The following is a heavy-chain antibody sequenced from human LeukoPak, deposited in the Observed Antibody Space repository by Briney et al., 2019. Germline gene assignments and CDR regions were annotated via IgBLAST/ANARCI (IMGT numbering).Heavy chain of an antibody. D-gene: IGHD5-18*01. V-gene: IGHV3-23*01. CDR2: IISSGDTT. CDR3: AKDGYGYKDY. J-gene: IGHJ4*02. Sequence: GGSLRLSCAASGFTFSSYAMSWVCQAPGKGLEWVSAIISSGDTTYYADSVKGRFTISRDNSKNTLYLQVNSLRAEDTAVYYCAKDGYGYKDYWGQGTLVTVSS. CDR1: GFTFSSYA.